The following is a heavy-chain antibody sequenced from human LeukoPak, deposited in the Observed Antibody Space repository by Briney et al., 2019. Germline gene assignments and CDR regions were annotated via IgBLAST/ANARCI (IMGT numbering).Heavy chain of an antibody. J-gene: IGHJ6*03. D-gene: IGHD3-3*01. CDR3: ARASVYYDFWSGSHYYYYMDV. V-gene: IGHV3-7*01. CDR2: IKQDGSEK. Sequence: PGGSLRLSCAASGFTFSSYWMSWVRQAPGKGLEWVANIKQDGSEKYYVDSVKGRFTISRDNAKNSLYLQMNSLRAEDTAVYYCARASVYYDFWSGSHYYYYMDVWGKGTTVTVSS. CDR1: GFTFSSYW.